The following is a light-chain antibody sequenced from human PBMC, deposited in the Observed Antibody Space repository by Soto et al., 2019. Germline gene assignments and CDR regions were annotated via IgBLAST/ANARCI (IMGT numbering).Light chain of an antibody. Sequence: EIVLTQSPGTLSLSPGESATLSCRASQSVGRNYLAWFQKKPGQAPRLFIHTASGRATGIPDRFSGSGSGTDFTLTVSRMEPEDIAVYYCHQYASAPLTFGGGTKV. CDR2: TAS. CDR1: QSVGRNY. CDR3: HQYASAPLT. V-gene: IGKV3-20*01. J-gene: IGKJ4*01.